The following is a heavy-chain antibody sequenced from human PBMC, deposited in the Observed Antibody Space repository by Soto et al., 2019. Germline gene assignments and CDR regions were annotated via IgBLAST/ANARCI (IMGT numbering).Heavy chain of an antibody. J-gene: IGHJ4*02. V-gene: IGHV4-4*07. CDR1: GGSISSYY. CDR3: ASSRLFGVKSYFDY. Sequence: SETLSLTCTVSGGSISSYYWSWIRQPAGKGLEWIGRIYTSGSTNYNPSLKSRVTMSVDTSKNQFSLKLSSVTAADTAVYYCASSRLFGVKSYFDYWGQVPLVTFSS. D-gene: IGHD3-16*01. CDR2: IYTSGST.